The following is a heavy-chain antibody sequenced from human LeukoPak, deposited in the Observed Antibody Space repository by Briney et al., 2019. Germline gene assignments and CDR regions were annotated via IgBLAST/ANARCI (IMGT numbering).Heavy chain of an antibody. D-gene: IGHD6-13*01. CDR2: FYTSGNS. V-gene: IGHV4-4*07. J-gene: IGHJ4*02. Sequence: SETLSLTCSVSGGSISSYYWSWIRQPAGKGLEWIGRFYTSGNSYYNPSLKSRVTMSVDTSKNQFSLKLSSVTAADTAVYYCARDVLAAPGTFDYWGQGALVTVSS. CDR3: ARDVLAAPGTFDY. CDR1: GGSISSYY.